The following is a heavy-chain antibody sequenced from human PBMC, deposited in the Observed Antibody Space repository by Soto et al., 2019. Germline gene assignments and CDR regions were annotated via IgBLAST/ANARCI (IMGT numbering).Heavy chain of an antibody. CDR2: INHSGST. D-gene: IGHD6-13*01. J-gene: IGHJ4*02. Sequence: SETLSLTCAVYGGSFSGYYWSWIRQPPGKGLEWIGEINHSGSTNYNPSLKSRVTISVDTSKNQFSLKLSSVTAADTAVYYCARGRGYSSSDGGIAAEEGIDYWGQGTLVTVSS. CDR1: GGSFSGYY. V-gene: IGHV4-34*01. CDR3: ARGRGYSSSDGGIAAEEGIDY.